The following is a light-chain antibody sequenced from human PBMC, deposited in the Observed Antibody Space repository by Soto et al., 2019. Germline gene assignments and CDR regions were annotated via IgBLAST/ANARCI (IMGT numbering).Light chain of an antibody. CDR1: QDISSY. V-gene: IGKV1-8*01. Sequence: AIRMTPSPSSLSASPGDRVTITCRASQDISSYLAWYQQKPGKAPNLLIYVASTLQSGVPSRFSGSGSGTDFTLTISSLQPEDFATYYCQKSYSSPWKCGQGTTGDIK. CDR2: VAS. J-gene: IGKJ1*01. CDR3: QKSYSSPWK.